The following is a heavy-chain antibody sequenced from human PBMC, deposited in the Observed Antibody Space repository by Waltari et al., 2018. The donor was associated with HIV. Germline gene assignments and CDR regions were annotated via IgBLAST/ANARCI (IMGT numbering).Heavy chain of an antibody. CDR1: GFTFSSYA. Sequence: EVQLLESGGGLVQPGGSLRLSCAASGFTFSSYAMSWVRQAPGQGLEWVSAISGSGGSTYYADSVKGRFTISRDNSKNTLYLQMNSLRAEDTAVYYCANDETYYYDSSGYYWAYWGQGTLVTVSS. CDR3: ANDETYYYDSSGYYWAY. J-gene: IGHJ4*02. D-gene: IGHD3-22*01. V-gene: IGHV3-23*01. CDR2: ISGSGGST.